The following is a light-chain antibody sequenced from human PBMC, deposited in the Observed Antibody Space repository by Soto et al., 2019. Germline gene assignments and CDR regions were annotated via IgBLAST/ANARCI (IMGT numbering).Light chain of an antibody. CDR2: DAS. CDR3: QQFDYLPLT. J-gene: IGKJ4*01. Sequence: GDRVTITCQASHDIKKYLNWYQQKAHKVPKLLIHDASTLATGVPSRFTGSGSGTDFTLTINSLQPEDVATYYCQQFDYLPLTFGGGTKVDI. CDR1: HDIKKY. V-gene: IGKV1-33*01.